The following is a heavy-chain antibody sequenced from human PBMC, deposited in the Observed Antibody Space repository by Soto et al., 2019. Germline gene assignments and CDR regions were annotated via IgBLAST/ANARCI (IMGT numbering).Heavy chain of an antibody. J-gene: IGHJ3*02. Sequence: GASVKVSCKASGYTFTSYDINWVRQATGQGLEWMGWMNPNSGNTGYAQKFQGRVTMTRNTSISTAYMELSSLRSEDTAVYYCATISGLRYFDWLAGDDAFDIWGQGTIVTVSS. CDR1: GYTFTSYD. CDR3: ATISGLRYFDWLAGDDAFDI. D-gene: IGHD3-9*01. V-gene: IGHV1-8*01. CDR2: MNPNSGNT.